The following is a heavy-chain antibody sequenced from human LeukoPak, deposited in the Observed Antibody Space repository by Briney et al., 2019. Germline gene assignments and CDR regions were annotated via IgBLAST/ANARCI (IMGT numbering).Heavy chain of an antibody. J-gene: IGHJ4*02. CDR3: AKDIYYDILTGYVDY. CDR2: ISWNSGSI. CDR1: GFTFDDYA. V-gene: IGHV3-9*01. D-gene: IGHD3-9*01. Sequence: QTGGSLRLSCAASGFTFDDYAMHWVRQVPGKGLEWVSGISWNSGSIDYADSVKGRFAISRDNAKNSLYLQMNSLRAEDTALYYCAKDIYYDILTGYVDYWGQGTLVTVSS.